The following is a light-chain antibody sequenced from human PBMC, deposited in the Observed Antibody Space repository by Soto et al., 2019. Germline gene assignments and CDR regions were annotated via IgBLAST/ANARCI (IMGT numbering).Light chain of an antibody. Sequence: ETMMTQTTVALSLSLGERATLSCRARQNVRKNLAWYQQKPGQAPRLLIYGASTRATGIPARFSGDGSGTEFTLTIDSLQSEDFVVYYCLQYDGWPLTFGQGTLLEI. V-gene: IGKV3-15*01. J-gene: IGKJ5*01. CDR3: LQYDGWPLT. CDR1: QNVRKN. CDR2: GAS.